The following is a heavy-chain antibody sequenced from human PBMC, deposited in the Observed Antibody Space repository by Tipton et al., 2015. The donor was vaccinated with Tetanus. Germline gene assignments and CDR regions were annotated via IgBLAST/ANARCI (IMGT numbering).Heavy chain of an antibody. D-gene: IGHD4-17*01. J-gene: IGHJ4*02. CDR1: EFTFSDFT. Sequence: SLRLSCAGSEFTFSDFTMNWVRQAPGKGLEWVSYISGSSTTIYYADSVKGRFTISRDNAKNSLYLQMNSLRDEDTAVYYCARVAPAGTVTFDYWGQGTLVTISS. V-gene: IGHV3-48*02. CDR2: ISGSSTTI. CDR3: ARVAPAGTVTFDY.